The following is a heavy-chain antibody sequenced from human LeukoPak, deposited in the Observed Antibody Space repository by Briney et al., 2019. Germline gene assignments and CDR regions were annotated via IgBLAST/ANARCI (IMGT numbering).Heavy chain of an antibody. J-gene: IGHJ5*02. CDR1: GFTFGDYA. CDR3: VVVPAAIS. CDR2: IRSKAYGGTT. V-gene: IGHV3-49*04. Sequence: PGGSLRLSCTASGFTFGDYAMSWVRQAPGKGLEWVGFIRSKAYGGTTEYAASVKGRFTISRDDSKSIAYLQMNSLKTEDTAVFYCVVVPAAISWGQGTLVTVSS. D-gene: IGHD2-2*01.